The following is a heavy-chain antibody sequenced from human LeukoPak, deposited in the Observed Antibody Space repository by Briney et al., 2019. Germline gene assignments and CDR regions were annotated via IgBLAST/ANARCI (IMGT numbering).Heavy chain of an antibody. V-gene: IGHV3-23*01. J-gene: IGHJ4*02. CDR2: ISGSGGST. D-gene: IGHD4-23*01. Sequence: PGGSLRLSCAASGFTFSSYAMSWVRQAPGKGLECVSTISGSGGSTYYADSVKGRFTISRDKSNNTLYLQMNSLGAEDTALYHCARDNYGGNSALDCWGQGTLVTVSS. CDR3: ARDNYGGNSALDC. CDR1: GFTFSSYA.